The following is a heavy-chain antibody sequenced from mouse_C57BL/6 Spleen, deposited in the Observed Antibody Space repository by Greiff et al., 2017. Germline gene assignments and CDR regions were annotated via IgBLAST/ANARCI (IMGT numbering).Heavy chain of an antibody. CDR2: LDPENGDT. CDR1: GFYIKDDY. V-gene: IGHV14-4*01. Sequence: VLLQQSGAELVRPGASVRLSCTASGFYIKDDYMHWVKQSPEQGLAWIGLLDPENGDTDYASKFQGKATITADTSSNTAYLQLSSLTSEDTAVYYCTRDSSCAIPFAYWGQGTLVTVSA. D-gene: IGHD3-2*02. CDR3: TRDSSCAIPFAY. J-gene: IGHJ3*01.